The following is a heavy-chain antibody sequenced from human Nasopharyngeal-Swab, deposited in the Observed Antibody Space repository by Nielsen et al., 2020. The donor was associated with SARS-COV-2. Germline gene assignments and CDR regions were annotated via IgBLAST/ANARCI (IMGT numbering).Heavy chain of an antibody. CDR1: GFTFSSCG. D-gene: IGHD6-13*01. Sequence: GGSLRLSCAASGFTFSSCGMHWVRQAPGKGLEWVAVISYDGSNKYYADSVKGRFTISRDNSKNTLYLQMNSLRAEDTAVYYCGKGGGGGQQLVRYFDYWGQGTLVTVSS. J-gene: IGHJ4*02. CDR2: ISYDGSNK. V-gene: IGHV3-30*18. CDR3: GKGGGGGQQLVRYFDY.